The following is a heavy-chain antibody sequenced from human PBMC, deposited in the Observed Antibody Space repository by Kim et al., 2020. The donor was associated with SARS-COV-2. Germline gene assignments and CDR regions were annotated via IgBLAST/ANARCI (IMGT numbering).Heavy chain of an antibody. CDR2: INSGGGTT. J-gene: IGHJ4*02. CDR1: GFTLRSYA. CDR3: ANVRGVMGY. Sequence: GVSLRLSCVASGFTLRSYAMSWVRQAPGKGLEWVSIINSGGGTTYYADSVKGRFTISRDDSKNTMYLQMNSLRVEDTAIYYCANVRGVMGYWGQGTLVSVSS. D-gene: IGHD3-10*01. V-gene: IGHV3-23*03.